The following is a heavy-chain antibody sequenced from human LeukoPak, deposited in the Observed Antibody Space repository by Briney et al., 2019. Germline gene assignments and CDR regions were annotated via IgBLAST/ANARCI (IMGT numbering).Heavy chain of an antibody. CDR2: INHSGST. Sequence: SETLSLTCAVYGGSFSGYYWSWIRQPPGKGLEWIGEINHSGSTNYNPSLKSRVTISVDTSKNQFSLKLSSVTAADTAVYYCARGGFDYGDYGETYWYFDLWGRGTLVTVSS. D-gene: IGHD4-17*01. J-gene: IGHJ2*01. CDR1: GGSFSGYY. CDR3: ARGGFDYGDYGETYWYFDL. V-gene: IGHV4-34*01.